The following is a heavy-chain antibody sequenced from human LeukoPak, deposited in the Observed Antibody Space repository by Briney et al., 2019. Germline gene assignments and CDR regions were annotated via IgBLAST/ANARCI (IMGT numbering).Heavy chain of an antibody. Sequence: GGSLKLSCAASGFTFSNYWMHWVRQAPGKGPVWVSRIKSDGSSTRFADSVQGRFTISRDNGKNTLYLQMNSLRAEDTAVYYCARGGDSSNWYPGYFDYWGQGALVTVSS. CDR2: IKSDGSST. CDR3: ARGGDSSNWYPGYFDY. J-gene: IGHJ4*02. D-gene: IGHD6-13*01. CDR1: GFTFSNYW. V-gene: IGHV3-74*01.